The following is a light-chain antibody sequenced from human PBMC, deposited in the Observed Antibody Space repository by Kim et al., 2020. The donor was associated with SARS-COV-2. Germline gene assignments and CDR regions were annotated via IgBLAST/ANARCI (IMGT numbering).Light chain of an antibody. J-gene: IGKJ4*01. CDR2: DAS. V-gene: IGKV3-11*01. CDR1: QSNSSY. CDR3: QHRRNWPLT. Sequence: WAPGERAILSCRASQSNSSYLAWYQQRPGQAPRLLIYDASNRATGIPARFSGSGSGTDFTLTISSLEPEDFAVYYCQHRRNWPLTFGGGTKVDIK.